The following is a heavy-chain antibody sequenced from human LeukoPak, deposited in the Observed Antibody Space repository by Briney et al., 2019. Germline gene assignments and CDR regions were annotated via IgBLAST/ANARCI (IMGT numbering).Heavy chain of an antibody. CDR2: IYASEST. CDR3: ARDGGSYSLDY. J-gene: IGHJ4*02. V-gene: IGHV4-61*02. Sequence: SQTLSLTCTVSGGSISGSTYYWGWIRQPAGKGLEWIGRIYASESTSYNPSLKSRATISVDTSKNQFSLKLSSVTAADTAIYYCARDGGSYSLDYWGRGTLVTVSS. D-gene: IGHD1-26*01. CDR1: GGSISGSTYY.